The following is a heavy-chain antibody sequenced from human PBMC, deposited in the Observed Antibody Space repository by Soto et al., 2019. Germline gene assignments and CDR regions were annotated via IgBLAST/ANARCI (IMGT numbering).Heavy chain of an antibody. V-gene: IGHV3-23*01. J-gene: IGHJ4*02. Sequence: EVQLLESGGTLVQPGGSLRLSCAASGFTFSTYAMSWVRQAPGNGLEWVSSISATGRSTYYADSVKDRFTISRDNSKNTLYLQMSRLRAEDAAVYFCAKDSDYYDSSLYFDSWGQGTLVTVSS. CDR2: ISATGRST. CDR1: GFTFSTYA. D-gene: IGHD3-22*01. CDR3: AKDSDYYDSSLYFDS.